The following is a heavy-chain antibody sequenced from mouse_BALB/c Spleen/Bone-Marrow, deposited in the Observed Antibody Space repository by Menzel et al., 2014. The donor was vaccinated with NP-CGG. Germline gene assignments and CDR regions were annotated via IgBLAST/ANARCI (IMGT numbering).Heavy chain of an antibody. CDR3: TSFAY. V-gene: IGHV1S81*02. Sequence: VQLQQSGAELVKPGASVKLSCKASGYTFTSYYMYWVKQRPGQGLEWIGEINPSNGGTNFSEKFKSKATLTVDKSSSTAYMQLSSLTSEDSAVYYCTSFAYWGQGTLVTVSA. J-gene: IGHJ3*01. CDR1: GYTFTSYY. CDR2: INPSNGGT.